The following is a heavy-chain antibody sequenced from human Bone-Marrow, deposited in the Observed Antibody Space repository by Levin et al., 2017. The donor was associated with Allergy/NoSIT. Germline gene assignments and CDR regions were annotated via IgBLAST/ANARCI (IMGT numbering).Heavy chain of an antibody. CDR2: IYYSGST. Sequence: SQTLSLTCTVSGGFMRSSSYYWAWIRQPPGKGLEWIGTIYYSGSTHYNPSLKSRVTMSVDTSKNQFSLKRNSVTAADTAVYYWGREIAAATLEFDYWGQGTLVTVSS. V-gene: IGHV4-39*07. D-gene: IGHD6-13*01. CDR1: GGFMRSSSYY. J-gene: IGHJ4*02. CDR3: GREIAAATLEFDY.